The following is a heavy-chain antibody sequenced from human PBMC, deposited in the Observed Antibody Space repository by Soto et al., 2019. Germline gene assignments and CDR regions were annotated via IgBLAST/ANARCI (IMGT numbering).Heavy chain of an antibody. CDR1: GYTFTGYY. D-gene: IGHD3-3*01. J-gene: IGHJ6*02. Sequence: ASVKVSCKASGYTFTGYYMHWVRQAPGQGLEWMGWINPNSGGTNYAQKFQGWVTMTRDTSISAAYMELSRLRSDDTAVYYCGRGTSSYDFWSGYGPMDVWGQGTTVTVSS. V-gene: IGHV1-2*04. CDR3: GRGTSSYDFWSGYGPMDV. CDR2: INPNSGGT.